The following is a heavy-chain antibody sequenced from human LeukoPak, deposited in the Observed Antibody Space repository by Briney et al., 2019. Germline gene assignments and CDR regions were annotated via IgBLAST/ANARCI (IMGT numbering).Heavy chain of an antibody. V-gene: IGHV3-30*18. D-gene: IGHD5-18*01. J-gene: IGHJ4*02. Sequence: GGSLRLSCAASVFTFSDYCMHWVRQAPCKGREWVAVISYDGSNKYYSDSAKGRFTISRDNSKNTLYLQMNSLRAEDTAVYYCAKDLESWSGYSYGFDYWGQGTLVTVSS. CDR3: AKDLESWSGYSYGFDY. CDR1: VFTFSDYC. CDR2: ISYDGSNK.